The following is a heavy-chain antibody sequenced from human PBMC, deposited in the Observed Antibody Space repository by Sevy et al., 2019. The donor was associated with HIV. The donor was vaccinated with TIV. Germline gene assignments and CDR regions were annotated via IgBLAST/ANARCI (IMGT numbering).Heavy chain of an antibody. J-gene: IGHJ4*02. Sequence: GGSLRLSCAASGFSYSSYGMHWVRQAPGKGLEWVAYIQYDESNKDYADSGKGRFTISRDNSKNTLDLQMNSLRVEDTAVYYCVKEGGGEGGDHWGQGTLVTVSS. CDR3: VKEGGGEGGDH. V-gene: IGHV3-30*02. D-gene: IGHD2-21*01. CDR2: IQYDESNK. CDR1: GFSYSSYG.